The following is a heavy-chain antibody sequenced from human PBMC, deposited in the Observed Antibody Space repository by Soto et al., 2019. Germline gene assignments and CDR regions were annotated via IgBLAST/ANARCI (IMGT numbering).Heavy chain of an antibody. CDR3: AINGVGYCSSTSCPYYYYGMDV. D-gene: IGHD2-2*01. CDR2: IWYDGINK. CDR1: GFTFSSYG. J-gene: IGHJ6*02. Sequence: HPGGSLRLSCAASGFTFSSYGIHWVRQAPCKGLEWVAVIWYDGINKYYADSVKGRFTISRDNSKNTLYLQMNSLRAEDTAVYYCAINGVGYCSSTSCPYYYYGMDVWGQGTTVAVCS. V-gene: IGHV3-33*01.